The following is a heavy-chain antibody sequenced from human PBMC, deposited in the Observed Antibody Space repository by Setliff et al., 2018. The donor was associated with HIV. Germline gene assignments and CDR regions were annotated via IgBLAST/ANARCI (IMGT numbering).Heavy chain of an antibody. D-gene: IGHD7-27*01. CDR2: IYYSGST. CDR1: GGSISSGSFY. J-gene: IGHJ4*02. CDR3: ARERGTWGSPFHLDY. V-gene: IGHV4-39*07. Sequence: SETLSLTCTVSGGSISSGSFYWGWIRQPPGKGLEWIGSIYYSGSTYYNPSLKSRVTISVDTSKNQLSLKLSSVTAADTAVYYCARERGTWGSPFHLDYWGQGILVTVSS.